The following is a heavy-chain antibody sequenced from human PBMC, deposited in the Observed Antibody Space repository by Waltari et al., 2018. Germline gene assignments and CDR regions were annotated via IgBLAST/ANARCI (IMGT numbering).Heavy chain of an antibody. D-gene: IGHD6-13*01. CDR3: ARDQFGLAAVRALLS. CDR1: GFIFSSYA. Sequence: EVQLLESGGDLVQPGGSLRLSCTVSGFIFSSYAMTWVRQAPGKGLEGVSGISYNGGTTDYADSVKARFTISRDKSRNTLFLQMNSLRAEDTAVYYCARDQFGLAAVRALLSWGRGTLVTVSS. V-gene: IGHV3-23*01. J-gene: IGHJ4*02. CDR2: ISYNGGTT.